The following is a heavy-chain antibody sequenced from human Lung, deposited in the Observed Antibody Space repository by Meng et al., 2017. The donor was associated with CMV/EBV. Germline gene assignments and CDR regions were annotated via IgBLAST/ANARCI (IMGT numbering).Heavy chain of an antibody. Sequence: GGSXRLXCAASGFTFSTYRMNWVRQAPGKGLEWVSSISSSSSYIYYADSVKGRFTISRDNAKNSLYLQMNSLRAEDTAVYYCARVLGYCSSTSCASDYGGQGTXVTVSS. CDR3: ARVLGYCSSTSCASDY. D-gene: IGHD2-2*01. CDR1: GFTFSTYR. V-gene: IGHV3-21*01. J-gene: IGHJ4*02. CDR2: ISSSSSYI.